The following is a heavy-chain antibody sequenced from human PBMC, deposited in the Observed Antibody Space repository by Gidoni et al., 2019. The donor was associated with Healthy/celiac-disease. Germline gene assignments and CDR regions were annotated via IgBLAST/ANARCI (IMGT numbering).Heavy chain of an antibody. J-gene: IGHJ4*02. Sequence: QVQLVESGGGVFQPGGSLRLSCAATGFTFSSYGMHWVRHAPGKGLEGVAFIRYDGSNKYYADSVKGRFTISRDNSKNTLYLQMNSLRAEDTAVYYCAGTTYYFDYWGQGTLVTVSS. CDR3: AGTTYYFDY. CDR2: IRYDGSNK. CDR1: GFTFSSYG. D-gene: IGHD4-17*01. V-gene: IGHV3-30*02.